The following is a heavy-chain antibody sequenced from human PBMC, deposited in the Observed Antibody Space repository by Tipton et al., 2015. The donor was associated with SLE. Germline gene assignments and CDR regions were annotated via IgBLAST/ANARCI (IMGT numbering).Heavy chain of an antibody. CDR1: GDSVTSSGYY. V-gene: IGHV4-61*08. CDR3: ARHVGVAYYYAMDV. D-gene: IGHD2-15*01. CDR2: ISYTETT. J-gene: IGHJ6*02. Sequence: TLSLTCTAPGDSVTSSGYYWSWIRQHPGKGLEWIGYISYTETTKYNPSLESRVIISVDTSKNRSSLRLSSVTAADTAMYYCARHVGVAYYYAMDVWGQGTTVVISS.